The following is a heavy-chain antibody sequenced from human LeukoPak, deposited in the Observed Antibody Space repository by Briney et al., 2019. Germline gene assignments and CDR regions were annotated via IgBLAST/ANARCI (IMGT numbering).Heavy chain of an antibody. D-gene: IGHD6-13*01. CDR3: ARAAGYSSSWSLGGY. J-gene: IGHJ4*02. V-gene: IGHV3-30-3*01. Sequence: GGSLRLSCAASGFTFSNYAMHWVRQAPGKGLEWVAVISYDGSNKYYADSVKGRFTISRDNSKNTLYLQMNSLRAEDTAVYYCARAAGYSSSWSLGGYWGQGTLVTVSS. CDR2: ISYDGSNK. CDR1: GFTFSNYA.